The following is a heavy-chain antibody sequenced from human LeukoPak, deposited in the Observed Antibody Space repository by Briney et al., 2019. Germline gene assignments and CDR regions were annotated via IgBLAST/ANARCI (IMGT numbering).Heavy chain of an antibody. J-gene: IGHJ4*02. CDR1: GGSFSSSTYY. V-gene: IGHV4-39*01. CDR2: IFYSGIT. Sequence: PSETLSLTCTVSGGSFSSSTYYWGWIRHPPGKGLAWIGSIFYSGITYYNPSLKSRVTISVDTSKNQFSLKLSSVTAADTAVYYCASFSGSEVYFDYWGQGTLVTVSS. D-gene: IGHD3-22*01. CDR3: ASFSGSEVYFDY.